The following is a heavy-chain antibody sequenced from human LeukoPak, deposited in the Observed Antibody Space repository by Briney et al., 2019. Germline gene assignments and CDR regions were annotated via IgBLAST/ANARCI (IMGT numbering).Heavy chain of an antibody. J-gene: IGHJ6*03. V-gene: IGHV4-4*07. CDR3: AREYVWGSYRYIGYYYMDV. CDR1: GGSISSYY. D-gene: IGHD3-16*02. Sequence: SETLSLTCTVSGGSISSYYWSWIRQPPGKGLEWIGRIYTSGSTNYNPSLKSRVTMSVDTSKNQFSLKLSSVTAADTAVYYCAREYVWGSYRYIGYYYMDVWGKGTTVTISS. CDR2: IYTSGST.